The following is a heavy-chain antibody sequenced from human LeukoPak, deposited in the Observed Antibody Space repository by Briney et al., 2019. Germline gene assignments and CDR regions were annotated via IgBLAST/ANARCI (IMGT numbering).Heavy chain of an antibody. V-gene: IGHV3-23*01. Sequence: GGSLRLSCAASGFTFSSYAMIWVRQAPGKGLEWVSGISGSGGSTFYADSVKGRFTISRDNSKNTLYLLINSPRAEDTAVYYCAKDGTTVVRGLFDKWGPGTMVTVSS. CDR2: ISGSGGST. CDR3: AKDGTTVVRGLFDK. J-gene: IGHJ3*02. D-gene: IGHD4-23*01. CDR1: GFTFSSYA.